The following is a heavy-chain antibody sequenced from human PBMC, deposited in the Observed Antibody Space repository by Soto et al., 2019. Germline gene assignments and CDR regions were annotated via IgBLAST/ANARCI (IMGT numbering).Heavy chain of an antibody. J-gene: IGHJ5*02. Sequence: SATLSLTSSVSGGSISRCYWSWIRQPPGKGLEWIGYAYYSGDTGYNPSLQSRVTMAVDTSKNQVSLKLTSVTAADTAVYYCARESSTCDGGTTAEATVIWCDPWGQ. V-gene: IGHV4-59*01. CDR1: GGSISRCY. D-gene: IGHD2-2*01. CDR2: AYYSGDT. CDR3: ARESSTCDGGTTAEATVIWCDP.